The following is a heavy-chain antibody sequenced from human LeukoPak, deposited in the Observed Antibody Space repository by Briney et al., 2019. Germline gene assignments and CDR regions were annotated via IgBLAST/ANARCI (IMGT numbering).Heavy chain of an antibody. CDR3: ARLVGGSGWPDPLLIDY. CDR2: IYHSGST. Sequence: SETLSLTCTVSGYSISSGYYWGWIRQPPGKGLEWIGSIYHSGSTYYNPSLKSRVTISVDTSKNQFSLKLSSVTAADTAVYYCARLVGGSGWPDPLLIDYWGQGTLVTVSS. CDR1: GYSISSGYY. J-gene: IGHJ4*02. D-gene: IGHD6-19*01. V-gene: IGHV4-38-2*02.